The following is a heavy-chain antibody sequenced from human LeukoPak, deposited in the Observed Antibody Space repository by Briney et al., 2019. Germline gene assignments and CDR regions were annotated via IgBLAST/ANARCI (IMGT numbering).Heavy chain of an antibody. D-gene: IGHD5-24*01. CDR1: GFTFDDYA. V-gene: IGHV3-9*01. Sequence: GGSLRLSCAASGFTFDDYAMHWVRQAPGKGLEWVSGISWNSGSIGYADSVKGRFTISRDNAKNSLYLQMNSLRAEDTAVYYCARDLRDGYDYWGQGTLVTVSS. CDR2: ISWNSGSI. J-gene: IGHJ4*02. CDR3: ARDLRDGYDY.